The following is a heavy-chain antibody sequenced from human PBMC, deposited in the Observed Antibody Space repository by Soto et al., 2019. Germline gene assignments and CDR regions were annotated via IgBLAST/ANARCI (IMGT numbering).Heavy chain of an antibody. CDR3: ARQIYDSDTGPNFQYYFDS. D-gene: IGHD3-22*01. V-gene: IGHV5-10-1*01. J-gene: IGHJ4*02. CDR1: GYSFAGYW. CDR2: IDPGDSQT. Sequence: GESLKISCTGSGYSFAGYWITWVRQKTGKGLEWMGRIDPGDSQTYYSPSFRGHVTISVTKSITTVFLQWSSLRASDTAMYYCARQIYDSDTGPNFQYYFDSWGQGTPVTVSS.